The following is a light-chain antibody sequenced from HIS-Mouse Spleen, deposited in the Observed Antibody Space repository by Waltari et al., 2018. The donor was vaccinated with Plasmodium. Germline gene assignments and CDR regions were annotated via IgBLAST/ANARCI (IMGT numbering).Light chain of an antibody. CDR2: DAS. J-gene: IGKJ2*01. CDR3: QQYDNLPYT. V-gene: IGKV1-33*01. CDR1: QDISNY. Sequence: DIQMTQSPSSLSASVGDRVTITCQASQDISNYLNWYQQKPGKAPKLLIYDASNLETGVPSRFIGSGSGTDFTFTISSLHPEDIATYYCQQYDNLPYTFGQGTKLEIK.